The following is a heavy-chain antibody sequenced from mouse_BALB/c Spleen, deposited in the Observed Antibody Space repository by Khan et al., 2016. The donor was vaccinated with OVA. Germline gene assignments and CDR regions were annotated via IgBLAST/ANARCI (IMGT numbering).Heavy chain of an antibody. J-gene: IGHJ3*01. CDR3: ARNYGYDEGLAY. CDR2: IWSGGTT. V-gene: IGHV2-2*02. CDR1: GFSLTTYG. Sequence: QVQLKQSGPGLVQPSQSLSITCTVSGFSLTTYGVHWVRQSPGKGLEWLGVIWSGGTTDYSAAFISRLSITKDNSKSQVFFKMNSLRANDTAIYYCARNYGYDEGLAYWGQGTLVTVSA. D-gene: IGHD2-2*01.